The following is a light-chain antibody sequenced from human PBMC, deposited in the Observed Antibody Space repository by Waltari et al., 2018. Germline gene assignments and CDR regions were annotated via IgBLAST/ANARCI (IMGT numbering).Light chain of an antibody. V-gene: IGLV1-47*02. CDR2: YSD. CDR1: TSSIGSNS. J-gene: IGLJ3*02. Sequence: QSVLTPPPSATGAPGQSVTLSCSGSTSSIGSNSVYWYQQFPGTAPKLLIYYSDQRHSGVPDRFSGSKSGTSASLAITGLRSEDEADYYCAAWDNSLSAWMFGGGTRLTVL. CDR3: AAWDNSLSAWM.